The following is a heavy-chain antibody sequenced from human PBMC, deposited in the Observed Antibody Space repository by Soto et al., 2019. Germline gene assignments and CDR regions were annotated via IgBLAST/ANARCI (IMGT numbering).Heavy chain of an antibody. CDR2: IYYSGST. CDR3: ARFRYGGNGILTAPFDY. V-gene: IGHV4-59*01. J-gene: IGHJ4*02. CDR1: GGSISSYY. Sequence: XETLSLTCTVSGGSISSYYWSWIRQPPGKGLEWIGYIYYSGSTNYNPSLKSRVTISVDTSKNQFSLKLSSVTAADTAVYYCARFRYGGNGILTAPFDYWGQGTLVTVSS. D-gene: IGHD4-17*01.